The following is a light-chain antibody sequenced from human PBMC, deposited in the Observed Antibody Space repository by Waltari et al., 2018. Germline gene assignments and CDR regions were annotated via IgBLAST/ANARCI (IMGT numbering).Light chain of an antibody. CDR3: STRDSSLSGWV. CDR2: GKN. V-gene: IGLV3-19*01. CDR1: SLRTYF. Sequence: SSELTQDPAVSVALGQTVRITCQGDSLRTYFASGYQQKRGHGPLVVHYGKNKRPPGNPVRFCGSTSGNPASLTIPWAQAEGEADYSCSTRDSSLSGWVFGGGTKLTVL. J-gene: IGLJ3*02.